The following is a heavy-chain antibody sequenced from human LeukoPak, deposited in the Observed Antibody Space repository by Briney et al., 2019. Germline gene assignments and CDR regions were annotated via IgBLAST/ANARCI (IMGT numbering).Heavy chain of an antibody. V-gene: IGHV4-34*01. CDR1: GGSFSGYY. J-gene: IGHJ4*02. CDR2: INHSGST. CDR3: AGSRGYSYGYNN. Sequence: SETLPLTCAVYGGSFSGYYWSWIRQPPGKGLEWIGEINHSGSTNYNPSLKSRVTISVDTSKNQFSLKLSSVTAADTAVYYCAGSRGYSYGYNNWGEGTLVTVSS. D-gene: IGHD5-18*01.